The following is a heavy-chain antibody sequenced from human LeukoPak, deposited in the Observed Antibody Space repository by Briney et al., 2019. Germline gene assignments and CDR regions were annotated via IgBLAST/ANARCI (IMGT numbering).Heavy chain of an antibody. CDR2: ISPSRDDT. CDR1: GFTSSSYA. Sequence: GGSLRLSCAASGFTSSSYAVNWVRQAPGKGLEWVSGISPSRDDTNYADSVKGRFTISRDNFKNTLYLQMNSLRAEDTAVYYCAKDQFDGYNAFAYWGQGTLVTVSS. J-gene: IGHJ4*02. D-gene: IGHD5-24*01. CDR3: AKDQFDGYNAFAY. V-gene: IGHV3-23*01.